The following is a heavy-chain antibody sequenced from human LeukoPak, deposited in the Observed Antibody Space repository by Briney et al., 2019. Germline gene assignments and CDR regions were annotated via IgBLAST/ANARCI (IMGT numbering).Heavy chain of an antibody. J-gene: IGHJ4*02. Sequence: PGRSLRLSCAASGFTFSSYGMHWVRQAPGKGLEWVAVISYDGSNKYYADSVKGRFTISRDNSRDNSKNTLYLQMDSLRADDTAVYYCGREGSSRTIDYWGQGTLVTVSS. CDR1: GFTFSSYG. V-gene: IGHV3-30*03. D-gene: IGHD1/OR15-1a*01. CDR3: GREGSSRTIDY. CDR2: ISYDGSNK.